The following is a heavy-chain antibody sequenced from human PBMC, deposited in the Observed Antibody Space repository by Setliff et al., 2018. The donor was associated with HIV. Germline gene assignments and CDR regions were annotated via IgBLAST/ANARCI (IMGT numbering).Heavy chain of an antibody. J-gene: IGHJ6*02. CDR1: GYTTTSYY. CDR2: INPNNNST. CDR3: ARGSDSGSYSYYYGMDV. D-gene: IGHD3-16*01. V-gene: IGHV1-46*01. Sequence: ASVKVSCKASGYTTTSYYMHWVRQAPGQGLEWMGIINPNNNSTAYPQKFQGRVTMTWDTSTTTVYMELRSLRSEDTAVYYCARGSDSGSYSYYYGMDVWGQGTTVTVSS.